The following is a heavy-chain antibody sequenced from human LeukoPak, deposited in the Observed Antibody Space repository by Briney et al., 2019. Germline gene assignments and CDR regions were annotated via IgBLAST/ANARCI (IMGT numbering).Heavy chain of an antibody. CDR1: GFTFSTYG. CDR2: IWYDGSNT. J-gene: IGHJ6*02. V-gene: IGHV3-33*01. Sequence: GGSLRLSCAASGFTFSTYGMHWVRQAPGKGLEWVAIIWYDGSNTYYADSVKGRFTISRDNSKNTLYLQMNGLRAEDTAVYYCARDFGLYGMDVWGQGTTVTVSS. D-gene: IGHD3-10*01. CDR3: ARDFGLYGMDV.